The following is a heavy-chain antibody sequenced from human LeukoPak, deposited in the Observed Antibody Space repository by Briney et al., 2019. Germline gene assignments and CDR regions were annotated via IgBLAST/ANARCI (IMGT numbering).Heavy chain of an antibody. Sequence: GGSLRLSCAASGFTFSSYEMNWVRQAPGKGLEWVSYISSSGSTIYYADSVKGRFTISRDNAKNSLYLQMNSLRAEDTAVYYCASYGDYRFFDYWGQGTLVTVSS. CDR2: ISSSGSTI. J-gene: IGHJ4*02. D-gene: IGHD4-17*01. CDR3: ASYGDYRFFDY. V-gene: IGHV3-48*03. CDR1: GFTFSSYE.